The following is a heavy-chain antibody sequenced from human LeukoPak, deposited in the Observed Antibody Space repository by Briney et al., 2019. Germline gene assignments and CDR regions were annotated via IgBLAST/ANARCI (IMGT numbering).Heavy chain of an antibody. CDR1: GGSISSYY. CDR2: IYYSGST. CDR3: ARDANYYDSSGYYLFDY. D-gene: IGHD3-22*01. V-gene: IGHV4-59*01. Sequence: SETLSLTCTVSGGSISSYYWSWIRQPPGKGLEWIGYIYYSGSTNYNPSLKSRVTISVDTSKNQFSLKLSSVTAADTAVYYCARDANYYDSSGYYLFDYWGQGTLVTVSS. J-gene: IGHJ4*02.